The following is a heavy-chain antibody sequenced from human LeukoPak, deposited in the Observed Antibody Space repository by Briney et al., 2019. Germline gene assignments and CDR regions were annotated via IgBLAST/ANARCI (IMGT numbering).Heavy chain of an antibody. D-gene: IGHD3-10*01. J-gene: IGHJ3*02. CDR3: ARAIYIFAYGAFDI. CDR1: AFSVSANY. CDR2: TYTGGTT. Sequence: GGSLRLSCTASAFSVSANYMTWVRQAPGEGLECVSVTYTGGTTYYADSLRSRFTVSRDNSKNTLYLQMNSLTAEHTAVYYCARAIYIFAYGAFDIWGQGTVVTVSS. V-gene: IGHV3-53*01.